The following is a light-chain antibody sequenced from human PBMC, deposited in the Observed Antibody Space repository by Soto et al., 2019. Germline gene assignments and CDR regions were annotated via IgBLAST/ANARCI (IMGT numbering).Light chain of an antibody. CDR3: QQYNGYWT. Sequence: DIQMTQSPSTLSASVGDRVTITCRASQSIRGSLAWYQQKPGKAPRLLIYEASNLKSAVPSRFSGSGSGTEYTLTISSLQPDDSESYYCQQYNGYWTFGQGTRVEIK. V-gene: IGKV1-5*03. J-gene: IGKJ1*01. CDR1: QSIRGS. CDR2: EAS.